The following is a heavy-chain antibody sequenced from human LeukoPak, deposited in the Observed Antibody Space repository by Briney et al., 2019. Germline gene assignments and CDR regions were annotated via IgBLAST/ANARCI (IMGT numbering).Heavy chain of an antibody. J-gene: IGHJ4*02. Sequence: SSETLSLTCTVSGGSISSYYWGWIRQPPGKGLEWIGYIYYSGSTNYNPSLKSRVTISVDTYKNQFSLKLSSVTAADTAVYYCAREPGGTGTADYWGQGTLVTVSS. CDR3: AREPGGTGTADY. CDR1: GGSISSYY. D-gene: IGHD1-1*01. V-gene: IGHV4-59*01. CDR2: IYYSGST.